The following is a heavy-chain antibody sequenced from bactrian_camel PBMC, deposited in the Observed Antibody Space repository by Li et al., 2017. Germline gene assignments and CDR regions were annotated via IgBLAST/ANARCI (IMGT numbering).Heavy chain of an antibody. V-gene: IGHV3S55*01. J-gene: IGHJ4*01. CDR3: AAARMVRWPSLSQHDYNY. D-gene: IGHD1*01. CDR2: IDSDGSI. Sequence: HVQLVESGGGSVQAGGSLRLSCAASGSTAGSYCMAWFRQAPGKEKEREGVAAIDSDGSISYADSVKGRFTISRDNAKNTLYLQMNSLKPEDTAIYYCAAARMVRWPSLSQHDYNYWGQGTQVTVS. CDR1: GSTAGSYC.